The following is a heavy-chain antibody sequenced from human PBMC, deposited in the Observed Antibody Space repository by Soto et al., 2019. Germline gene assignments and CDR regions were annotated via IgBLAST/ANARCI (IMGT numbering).Heavy chain of an antibody. CDR2: IDTDGSRK. CDR3: GRVHLDGNYAKGVDV. D-gene: IGHD4-17*01. CDR1: GFNFNTYW. V-gene: IGHV3-7*03. Sequence: GVSLRLSCSASGFNFNTYWMYWVRQAPGKGLEWVANIDTDGSRKNYVDSVKGRFIISRDNAKNSLFLQMNSLRADDTAVYYCGRVHLDGNYAKGVDVWGQGTTVTVS. J-gene: IGHJ6*01.